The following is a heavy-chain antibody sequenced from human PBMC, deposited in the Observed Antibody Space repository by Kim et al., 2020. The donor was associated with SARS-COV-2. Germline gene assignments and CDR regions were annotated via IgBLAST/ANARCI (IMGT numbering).Heavy chain of an antibody. CDR2: IYYSGST. CDR1: GGSISSSSYY. Sequence: SETLSLTCTVSGGSISSSSYYWGWIRQPPGKGLEWIGSIYYSGSTYYNPSLKRRVTISVNTSKNQFPLKLSSVTAADTAVYYCARGLESYDDDKYYFDYWGQGTLVTVSS. V-gene: IGHV4-39*06. D-gene: IGHD3-22*01. CDR3: ARGLESYDDDKYYFDY. J-gene: IGHJ4*02.